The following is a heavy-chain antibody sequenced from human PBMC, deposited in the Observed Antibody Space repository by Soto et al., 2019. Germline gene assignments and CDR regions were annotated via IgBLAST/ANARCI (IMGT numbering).Heavy chain of an antibody. CDR1: GFTFSGSA. Sequence: HPGGSLRLSCAASGFTFSGSAMHWVRQASGKGLEWVGRIRSKANSYATAYAASVKGRFTISRDNSKKTVYLEMNSLRTGDTAVYYCAKDYDFWSGYPTLRNRLDPWGQGTLVTVS. J-gene: IGHJ5*02. D-gene: IGHD3-3*01. CDR3: AKDYDFWSGYPTLRNRLDP. CDR2: IRSKANSYAT. V-gene: IGHV3-73*01.